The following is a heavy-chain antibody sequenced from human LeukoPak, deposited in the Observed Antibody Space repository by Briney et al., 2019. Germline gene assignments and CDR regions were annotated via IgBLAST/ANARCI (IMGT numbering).Heavy chain of an antibody. CDR3: ARGFRSGGY. CDR2: ISGSASTI. Sequence: GGSLRLSCAASGFTFSSYSMNWVRQAPGKGLEWISFISGSASTIYYADSVKGRFTISRDNAKKSLYLQMNSLRAEDTAVYYCARGFRSGGYWGQGTLVTVSS. J-gene: IGHJ4*02. CDR1: GFTFSSYS. D-gene: IGHD2-15*01. V-gene: IGHV3-48*04.